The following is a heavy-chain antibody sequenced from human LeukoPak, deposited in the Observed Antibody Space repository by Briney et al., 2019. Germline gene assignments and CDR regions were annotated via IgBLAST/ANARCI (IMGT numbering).Heavy chain of an antibody. Sequence: SETLSLTCTVPGGSISSSSYYWGWIRQPPGKGLEWIGSINYSGSTYYNPSLKSRVTISVDTSKNQFSLKLSSVTAADTAVYYCARRPQSYIDVWGKGTTVTVSS. V-gene: IGHV4-39*01. CDR3: ARRPQSYIDV. J-gene: IGHJ6*03. CDR1: GGSISSSSYY. CDR2: INYSGST.